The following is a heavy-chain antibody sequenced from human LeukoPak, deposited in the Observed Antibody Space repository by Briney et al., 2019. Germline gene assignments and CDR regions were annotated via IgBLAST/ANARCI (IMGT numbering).Heavy chain of an antibody. CDR1: GGTFFSYA. J-gene: IGHJ3*02. CDR2: FNPSGGST. D-gene: IGHD3-22*01. V-gene: IGHV1-46*01. Sequence: ASVKVSCKASGGTFFSYAISWVRQAPGQGLEWMGIFNPSGGSTSYAPEFQGRVTMTRDMSTSTVNMDLSSLRSEDTAVYYCARGQYYYDSSGRVDAFDIWGQGTMVTVSS. CDR3: ARGQYYYDSSGRVDAFDI.